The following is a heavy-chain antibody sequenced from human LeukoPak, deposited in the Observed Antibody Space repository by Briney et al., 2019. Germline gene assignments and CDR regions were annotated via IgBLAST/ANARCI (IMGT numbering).Heavy chain of an antibody. CDR3: ARVFRGYSYGPFDY. J-gene: IGHJ4*02. CDR1: GGSISSYY. CDR2: IYSSGST. Sequence: SETLSLSCTVSGGSISSYYWSWVRQPPGKGLEWIGYIYSSGSTNYNPSLKSRVTISVDTSKNQFSLRLSSVTAADTAVYYCARVFRGYSYGPFDYWGQGTLVTVSS. D-gene: IGHD5-18*01. V-gene: IGHV4-59*01.